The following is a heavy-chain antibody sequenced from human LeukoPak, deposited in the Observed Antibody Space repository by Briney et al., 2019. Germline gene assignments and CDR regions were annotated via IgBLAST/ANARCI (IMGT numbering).Heavy chain of an antibody. V-gene: IGHV1-8*02. J-gene: IGHJ6*02. CDR3: ARSIVVVPAAMFGIYYYYGMDV. CDR1: GYTFTGYY. Sequence: GASVKVSCKASGYTFTGYYMHWVRQATGQGLEWMGWMNPNSGNTGYAQKFQGRVTMTRNTSISTAYMELSSLRSEDTAVYYCARSIVVVPAAMFGIYYYYGMDVWGQGTTVTVSS. D-gene: IGHD2-2*01. CDR2: MNPNSGNT.